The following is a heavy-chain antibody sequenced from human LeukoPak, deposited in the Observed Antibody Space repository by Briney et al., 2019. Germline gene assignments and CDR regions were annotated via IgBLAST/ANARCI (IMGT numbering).Heavy chain of an antibody. CDR2: IAPNSGNT. D-gene: IGHD2-8*02. CDR1: GYTFIDHY. V-gene: IGHV1-2*02. J-gene: IGHJ4*02. Sequence: ASVKVSCKASGYTFIDHYMHWVRQAPGQGLEWMGYIAPNSGNTYYAERFQGRVTMTRDTSITTVYVDLDMLTSDDTAVYYCARDSNGNWWGGSDSWGQGTLITVSS. CDR3: ARDSNGNWWGGSDS.